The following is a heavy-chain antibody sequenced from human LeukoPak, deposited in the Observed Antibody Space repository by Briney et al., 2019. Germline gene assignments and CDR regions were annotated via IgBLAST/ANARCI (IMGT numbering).Heavy chain of an antibody. CDR1: GGSISSYY. CDR3: ARGYTEGYKDAFDI. V-gene: IGHV4-59*01. D-gene: IGHD5-18*01. CDR2: IYYSGST. Sequence: SETLSLTCTVSGGSISSYYWSWIRQPPGKGLEWIGYIYYSGSTNYNPSLKSRVTVSVDTSKNQFSLKLSSVTAADTAVYYCARGYTEGYKDAFDIWGQGTMVTVSS. J-gene: IGHJ3*02.